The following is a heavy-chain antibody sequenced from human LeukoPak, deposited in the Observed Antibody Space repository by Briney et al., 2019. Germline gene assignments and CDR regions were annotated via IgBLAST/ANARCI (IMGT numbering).Heavy chain of an antibody. CDR3: ARRLSGRTFDY. J-gene: IGHJ4*02. CDR1: GGSISSYY. Sequence: NPSETLSLTCTVSGGSISSYYWSWIRQPPGKGLEWIGYIYYSGSTNYNPSLKSRVTISVDTSKNQFSLKLSSVTAADTAVYYCARRLSGRTFDYWGQGTLVTVSS. D-gene: IGHD3-10*01. V-gene: IGHV4-59*08. CDR2: IYYSGST.